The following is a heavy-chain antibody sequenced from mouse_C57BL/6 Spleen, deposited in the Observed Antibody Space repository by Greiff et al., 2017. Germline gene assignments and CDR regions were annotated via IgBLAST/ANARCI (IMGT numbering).Heavy chain of an antibody. V-gene: IGHV14-4*01. CDR1: GFNIKDDY. J-gene: IGHJ3*01. Sequence: EVQLQQSGAELVRPGASVKLSCTASGFNIKDDYMHWVKQRPEQGLEWIGWIDPENGDTEYASKFQGKATITADTSSSTAYLQLSSLTSEDTAVYYCATGTTVVEAYWGQGTLVTVSA. D-gene: IGHD1-1*01. CDR3: ATGTTVVEAY. CDR2: IDPENGDT.